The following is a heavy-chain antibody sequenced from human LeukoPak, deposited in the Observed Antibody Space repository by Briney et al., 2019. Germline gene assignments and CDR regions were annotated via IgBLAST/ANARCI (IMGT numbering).Heavy chain of an antibody. CDR1: GYTFTSYY. V-gene: IGHV1-46*01. Sequence: GASVKVSCKASGYTFTSYYMHWVRQAPGQGLEWMGIINPSGGSTSYAQKFQGRVTISVDTSKNQFSLKLSSVTAADTTVYYCARALGRRPSIAAAGTRFSFDYWGQGTLVTVSS. CDR2: INPSGGST. CDR3: ARALGRRPSIAAAGTRFSFDY. D-gene: IGHD6-13*01. J-gene: IGHJ4*02.